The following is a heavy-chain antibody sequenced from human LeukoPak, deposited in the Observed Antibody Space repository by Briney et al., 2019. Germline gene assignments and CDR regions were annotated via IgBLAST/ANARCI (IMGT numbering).Heavy chain of an antibody. J-gene: IGHJ4*02. CDR3: ATAGGDSYGGHYFEY. V-gene: IGHV3-23*01. D-gene: IGHD5-18*01. CDR1: GFTFSSYA. Sequence: GGSLRLSCAASGFTFSSYAMSWVRQAPGKGLEWVSAISGSGGSTYYADSVKGRFTISRDNSKNTLYLQMNSLRAEDTAVYYCATAGGDSYGGHYFEYCGQGTLVTVSS. CDR2: ISGSGGST.